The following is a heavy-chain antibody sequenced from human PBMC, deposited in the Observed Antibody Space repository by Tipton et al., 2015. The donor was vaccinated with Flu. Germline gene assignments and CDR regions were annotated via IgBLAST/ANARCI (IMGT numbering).Heavy chain of an antibody. Sequence: GLVKPSETLSLTCTVSGGSISSYYWSWIRQPAGKGLEWIGRIYSSGSTNYNPSLKSRVTMSVETSKNQFSLNLTSVTAADTAVYYCARSGSKGSSPDYWGQGTLVTVSS. CDR2: IYSSGST. CDR3: ARSGSKGSSPDY. V-gene: IGHV4-4*07. D-gene: IGHD6-13*01. CDR1: GGSISSYY. J-gene: IGHJ4*02.